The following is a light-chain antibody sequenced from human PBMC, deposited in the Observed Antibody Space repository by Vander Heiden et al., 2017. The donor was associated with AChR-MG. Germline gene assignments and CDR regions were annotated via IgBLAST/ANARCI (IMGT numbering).Light chain of an antibody. Sequence: IQLTQSPSSLSASVGDRVTITCRASQNISSYLNWYQQKPGKAPKHLIYAAASLQSGGPSRCSGSGSGTEFTLTISSLQPEDFATYYCQQSYSTTWTFGQGTKVEIK. CDR1: QNISSY. CDR2: AAA. J-gene: IGKJ1*01. CDR3: QQSYSTTWT. V-gene: IGKV1-39*01.